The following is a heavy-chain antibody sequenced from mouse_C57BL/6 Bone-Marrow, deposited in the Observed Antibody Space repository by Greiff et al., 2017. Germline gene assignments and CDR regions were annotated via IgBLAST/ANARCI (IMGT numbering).Heavy chain of an antibody. CDR1: GYTFTSYW. Sequence: QVQLQQPGAELVKPGASVKVSCKASGYTFTSYWMHWVTQRPGQGLEWIGRIHPSDSDTNYNQKFKGKATLTVDKSSSTAYMQLSSLTSADSAVYYCAILLWSPGRFDVWGTGTTVTVSS. J-gene: IGHJ1*03. CDR2: IHPSDSDT. CDR3: AILLWSPGRFDV. D-gene: IGHD1-1*02. V-gene: IGHV1-74*01.